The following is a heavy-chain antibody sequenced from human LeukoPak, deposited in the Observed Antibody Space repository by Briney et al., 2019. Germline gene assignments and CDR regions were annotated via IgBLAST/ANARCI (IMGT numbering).Heavy chain of an antibody. CDR3: AELGITMIGGV. V-gene: IGHV3-11*04. CDR2: VSSSGSTT. J-gene: IGHJ6*04. CDR1: GFTFSDYY. D-gene: IGHD3-10*02. Sequence: GGSLRLSCAASGFTFSDYYMNWIRQAPGKGLECVSYVSSSGSTTYYADSVKGRFTISRDNAKNSLYLQMNSLRAEDTAVYYCAELGITMIGGVWGKGTTVTISS.